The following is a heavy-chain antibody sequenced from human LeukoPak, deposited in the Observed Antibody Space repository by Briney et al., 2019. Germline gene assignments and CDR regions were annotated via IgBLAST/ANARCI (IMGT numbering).Heavy chain of an antibody. V-gene: IGHV4-59*08. Sequence: SETLSLTCFVSGGSIGTYCWTWIRQPPGKGLEWIGFVYYNGITKYSPSLQSRVTISVDTSKNQFSLKLKSVTASDTAVYYCARRLAVTGRYYFDYWGQGALVTVSS. J-gene: IGHJ4*02. CDR1: GGSIGTYC. D-gene: IGHD6-19*01. CDR2: VYYNGIT. CDR3: ARRLAVTGRYYFDY.